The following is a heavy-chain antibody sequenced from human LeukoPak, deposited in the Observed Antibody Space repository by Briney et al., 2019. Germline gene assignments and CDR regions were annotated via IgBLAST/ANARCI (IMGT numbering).Heavy chain of an antibody. D-gene: IGHD3-22*01. CDR2: IRYDGSNK. CDR1: GFTFSSHG. Sequence: GGSLRLSCAASGFTFSSHGMHWVRQAPGKGLEWVAFIRYDGSNKYYADSVKGRFTISRDNSKNTLYLQMNSLRAEDTAVYYCAKDLYYYDSSGVFDYWGQGTLVTVSS. J-gene: IGHJ4*02. V-gene: IGHV3-30*02. CDR3: AKDLYYYDSSGVFDY.